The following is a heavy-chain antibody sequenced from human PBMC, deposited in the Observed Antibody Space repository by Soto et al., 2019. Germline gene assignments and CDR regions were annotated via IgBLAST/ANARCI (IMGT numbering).Heavy chain of an antibody. CDR2: IYDSGSA. J-gene: IGHJ4*02. CDR1: GGSISGFY. CDR3: ARDGYNSYYFDY. V-gene: IGHV4-59*01. D-gene: IGHD5-12*01. Sequence: SETLSLTCTVSGGSISGFYWSWIWQPPGKAPEWIAYIYDSGSANYNPSLRSRVIISVDTSNNQFSLKLTSVTAADTAVYYCARDGYNSYYFDYWGQGTLVTVSS.